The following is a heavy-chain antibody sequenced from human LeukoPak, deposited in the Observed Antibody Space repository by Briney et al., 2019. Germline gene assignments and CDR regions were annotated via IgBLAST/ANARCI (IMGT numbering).Heavy chain of an antibody. CDR3: ARAGYYFHY. Sequence: GGSLRLSCAASGFTFSSYEMNWVRQAPGKGLEWVSYISSSGSSIYYADSVKGRFAISRGNAKNSLYLQLNSLGAEDTAVYYCARAGYYFHYCGQGTLVTVSS. J-gene: IGHJ4*02. CDR1: GFTFSSYE. V-gene: IGHV3-48*03. CDR2: ISSSGSSI.